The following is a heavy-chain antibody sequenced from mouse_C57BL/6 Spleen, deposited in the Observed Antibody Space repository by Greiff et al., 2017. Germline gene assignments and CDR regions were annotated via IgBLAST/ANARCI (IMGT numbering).Heavy chain of an antibody. CDR3: AYYYGSRDWYFDV. J-gene: IGHJ1*03. D-gene: IGHD1-1*01. CDR2: IHPNSGST. CDR1: GYTFTSYW. Sequence: QVQLQQPGAELVKPGASVKLSCKASGYTFTSYWMHWVKQRPGQGLEWIGMIHPNSGSTNYNEKFKSKATLTVDKSSSTAYMQLSSLTSEDSAVYYCAYYYGSRDWYFDVWGTGTTVTVSS. V-gene: IGHV1-64*01.